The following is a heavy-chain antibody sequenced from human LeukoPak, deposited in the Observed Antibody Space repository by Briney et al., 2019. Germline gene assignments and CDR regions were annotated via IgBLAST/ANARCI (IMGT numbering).Heavy chain of an antibody. J-gene: IGHJ4*02. CDR1: GYTITGYY. CDR3: ARDRQWSQGNFDY. V-gene: IGHV1-2*02. D-gene: IGHD1-26*01. Sequence: ASVKVSCKASGYTITGYYIHWVRQAPGQGLEWMGWINPNSGDTNYTQKFQGRVTMTRDTSINTAFMELSRLRSDDTAVYYCARDRQWSQGNFDYWGQGSLVTV. CDR2: INPNSGDT.